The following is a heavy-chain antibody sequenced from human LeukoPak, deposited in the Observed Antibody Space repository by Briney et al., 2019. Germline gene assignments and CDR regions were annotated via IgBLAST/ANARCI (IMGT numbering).Heavy chain of an antibody. CDR2: ISAYNGNT. D-gene: IGHD3-22*01. CDR1: GYTFTSYG. V-gene: IGHV1-18*01. CDR3: ARGGGLDYYDSSGYYYG. Sequence: ASVKVSCKASGYTFTSYGISWVRQAPGQGLEWMGWISAYNGNTNYAQKLQGRVTMTTDTSTSTAYMELRSLRSEDTAVYYCARGGGLDYYDSSGYYYGWGQGTLVTVSS. J-gene: IGHJ4*02.